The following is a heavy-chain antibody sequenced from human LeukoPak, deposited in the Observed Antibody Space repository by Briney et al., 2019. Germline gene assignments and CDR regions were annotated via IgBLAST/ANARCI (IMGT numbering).Heavy chain of an antibody. CDR3: AKTSVWGPDYYDSSGYYLFDY. CDR1: GFTFRSHW. D-gene: IGHD3-22*01. Sequence: PGGSLRLSCAASGFTFRSHWMQWVRQAPGKGLVWVSGISGDGSVTGYADSVKGRFTISRDNSKNTLYLQMNSLRAEDTAVHYCAKTSVWGPDYYDSSGYYLFDYWGQGTLVTVSS. V-gene: IGHV3-74*01. J-gene: IGHJ4*02. CDR2: ISGDGSVT.